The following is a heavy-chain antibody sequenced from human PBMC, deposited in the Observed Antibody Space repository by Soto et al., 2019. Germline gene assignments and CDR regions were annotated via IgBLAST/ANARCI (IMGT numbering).Heavy chain of an antibody. Sequence: EVQLVESGGGLVQPGGSLRLSCAASGFTFSTYWMHWVRQPPGKGLVWVSRINNDGSNTAYADSVKGRFTISREHAQSTLYLQMNSLRAEDTAVYYCARDPLIGTTDYGLDVWGQGTTVSVSS. V-gene: IGHV3-74*01. CDR1: GFTFSTYW. CDR3: ARDPLIGTTDYGLDV. CDR2: INNDGSNT. D-gene: IGHD1-7*01. J-gene: IGHJ6*02.